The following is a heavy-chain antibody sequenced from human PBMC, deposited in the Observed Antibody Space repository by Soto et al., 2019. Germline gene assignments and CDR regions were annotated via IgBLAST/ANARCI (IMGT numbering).Heavy chain of an antibody. V-gene: IGHV4-59*08. CDR2: ISDTGST. J-gene: IGHJ4*02. CDR1: GDSVSSYY. Sequence: SETLSLTCTVSGDSVSSYYWSWIRQPPGKGLEWIGYISDTGSTNYNPSLKSRITMSVDTSKNQFSLELSSVTAADTAAYYCARHPYCSDGSCYSWDLEYWGQGTLVTVSS. D-gene: IGHD2-15*01. CDR3: ARHPYCSDGSCYSWDLEY.